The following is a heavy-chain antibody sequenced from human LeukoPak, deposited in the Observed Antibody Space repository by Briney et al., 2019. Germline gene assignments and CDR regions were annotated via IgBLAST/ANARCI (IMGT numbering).Heavy chain of an antibody. V-gene: IGHV3-30*02. D-gene: IGHD2-15*01. CDR2: IRYDGSNK. Sequence: GGSLRLSCAASGFTFSSYGMHWVRQAPGKGLEWVAFIRYDGSNKYYADSVKGRFTISRDNSKNTLYLQMNSLRAEDTAVYYCARAGLVVAATPNFDYWGPGTLVTVSS. CDR3: ARAGLVVAATPNFDY. CDR1: GFTFSSYG. J-gene: IGHJ4*02.